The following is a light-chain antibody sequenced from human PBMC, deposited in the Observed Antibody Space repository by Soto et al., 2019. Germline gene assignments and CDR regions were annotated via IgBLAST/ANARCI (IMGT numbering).Light chain of an antibody. V-gene: IGLV1-40*01. CDR1: SANIGAGYD. Sequence: HSVLTQPPSVSGAPGQRVTISCTGSSANIGAGYDVHWYQQLPGTAPKLLIYANKNRPAGVPDRFSASTSGTSASLAITGLQADDEADYYGPSYDTSPSGYVFGTGTKVTVL. J-gene: IGLJ1*01. CDR3: PSYDTSPSGYV. CDR2: ANK.